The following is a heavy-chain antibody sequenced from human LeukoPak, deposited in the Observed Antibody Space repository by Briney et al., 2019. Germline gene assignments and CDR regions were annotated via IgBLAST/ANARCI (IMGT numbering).Heavy chain of an antibody. CDR2: IWYDGTNK. CDR1: GFTFSSCG. CDR3: LRGRDGYNWIDY. V-gene: IGHV3-33*01. D-gene: IGHD5-24*01. J-gene: IGHJ4*02. Sequence: PGGSLRLSCAASGFTFSSCGMHWVRQAPGKGVEWVVVIWYDGTNKYYEDSLKGQFTISRDNSKNTLYLQMNSLRAEDTAVYCCLRGRDGYNWIDYWGQGTLVTVSS.